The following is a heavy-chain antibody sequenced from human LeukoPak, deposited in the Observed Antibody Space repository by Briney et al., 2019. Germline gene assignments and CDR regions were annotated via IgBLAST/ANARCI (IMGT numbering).Heavy chain of an antibody. J-gene: IGHJ4*02. CDR3: ARDQVEYYDFWSGPADY. V-gene: IGHV1-18*01. D-gene: IGHD3-3*01. CDR1: GYTFTSYG. Sequence: ASVKVSCKASGYTFTSYGISWVRQAPGQGLEWMGWISAYNGNTNYAQKLQGRVTMTTDTSTSTAYMELRSLRSDDTAVYYCARDQVEYYDFWSGPADYWGQGTLVTVSP. CDR2: ISAYNGNT.